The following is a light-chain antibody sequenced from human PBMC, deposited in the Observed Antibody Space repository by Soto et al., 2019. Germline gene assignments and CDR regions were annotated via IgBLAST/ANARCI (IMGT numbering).Light chain of an antibody. Sequence: EIVLAQSPGTLSLSAVERATLSWMASQSVSSSYLAWYQQKPGQAPRLLIYGGSSRATGIPDRFSGSGSGTDFTLTISRLEPEDFAVYYCQQYGSSPTWTFGQGTKVDIK. CDR2: GGS. CDR1: QSVSSSY. CDR3: QQYGSSPTWT. J-gene: IGKJ1*01. V-gene: IGKV3-20*01.